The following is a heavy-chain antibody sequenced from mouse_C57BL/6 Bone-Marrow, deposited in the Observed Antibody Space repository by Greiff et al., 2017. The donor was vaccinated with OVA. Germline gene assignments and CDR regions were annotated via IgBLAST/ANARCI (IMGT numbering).Heavy chain of an antibody. CDR2: FHPYNDDT. D-gene: IGHD2-4*01. V-gene: IGHV1-47*01. CDR1: GYTFTTYP. J-gene: IGHJ2*01. CDR3: ARGDDYDGDFDY. Sequence: VKLVESGAELVKPGASVKMSCKASGYTFTTYPIEWMKQNHGKSLEWIGNFHPYNDDTKYNEKFKGKATLTVEKSSSTVYLELSRLTSDDSAVYYCARGDDYDGDFDYWGQGTTLTVSS.